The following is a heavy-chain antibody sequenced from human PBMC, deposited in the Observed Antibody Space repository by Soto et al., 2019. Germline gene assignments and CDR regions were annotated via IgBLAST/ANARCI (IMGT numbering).Heavy chain of an antibody. CDR2: ISYDGSNK. CDR3: AKDIGVYKLGYNWFDP. V-gene: IGHV3-30*18. J-gene: IGHJ5*02. CDR1: GFTFSSYG. D-gene: IGHD7-27*01. Sequence: QVQLVESGGGVVQPGRSLRLSCAATGFTFSSYGMHWVRQAPGKGLEWVAVISYDGSNKYYADSVKGRFTISRDNSKNTLYLQMNSLRPEDTAVYYGAKDIGVYKLGYNWFDPWGQGTLVTVSS.